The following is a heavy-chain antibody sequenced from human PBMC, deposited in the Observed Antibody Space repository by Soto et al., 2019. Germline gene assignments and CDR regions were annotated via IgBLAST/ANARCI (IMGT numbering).Heavy chain of an antibody. Sequence: LSLTCAISGASVSSNSAAWNWIRLSPSRCLEWLARTYYRSRWYNDYAVSVSSRITVNPDTSKNQFSLQLTAVTPGDTAVYYCAGTTSHQWYYMDVWGKGTTVTVSS. J-gene: IGHJ6*03. D-gene: IGHD1-7*01. V-gene: IGHV6-1*01. CDR3: AGTTSHQWYYMDV. CDR1: GASVSSNSAA. CDR2: TYYRSRWYN.